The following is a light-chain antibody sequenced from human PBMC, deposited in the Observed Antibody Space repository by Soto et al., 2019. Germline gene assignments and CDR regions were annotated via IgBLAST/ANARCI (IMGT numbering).Light chain of an antibody. J-gene: IGKJ1*01. V-gene: IGKV2-28*01. CDR2: LGS. CDR1: QSLLNKNAYNW. CDR3: MQSLQTPLT. Sequence: DIVMTQSPLSLPVTPGEPASISCRSSQSLLNKNAYNWLEWYLQKPGQSPQLLIYLGSNRASGVPDRFSGSGSGTDFTLRISRVEAEDVGVYFCMQSLQTPLTFGQGTKVEIK.